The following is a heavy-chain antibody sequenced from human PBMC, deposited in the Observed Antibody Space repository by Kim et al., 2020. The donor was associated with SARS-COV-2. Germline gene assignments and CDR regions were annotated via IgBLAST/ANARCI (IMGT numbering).Heavy chain of an antibody. Sequence: RTDYNPSLKSRVTISLDAAKNQFSLKLSSVTAADTAIYYCSRRLLRGSFESWGQGTLVSISS. CDR2: RT. D-gene: IGHD3-10*01. CDR3: SRRLLRGSFES. V-gene: IGHV4-34*01. J-gene: IGHJ4*02.